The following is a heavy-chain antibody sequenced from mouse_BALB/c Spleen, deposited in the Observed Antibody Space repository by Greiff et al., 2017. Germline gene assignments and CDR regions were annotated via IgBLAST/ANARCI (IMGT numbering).Heavy chain of an antibody. CDR3: ARDSGKQDFDY. V-gene: IGHV7-3*02. J-gene: IGHJ2*01. CDR1: GFTFTDYY. CDR2: IRNKANGYTT. Sequence: EVNLVESGGGLVQPGGSLRLSCATSGFTFTDYYMSWVRQPPGKALEWLGFIRNKANGYTTEYSASVKGRFTISRDNSQSILYLQMNTLRAEDSATYYCARDSGKQDFDYWGQGTTLTVSS. D-gene: IGHD1-1*01.